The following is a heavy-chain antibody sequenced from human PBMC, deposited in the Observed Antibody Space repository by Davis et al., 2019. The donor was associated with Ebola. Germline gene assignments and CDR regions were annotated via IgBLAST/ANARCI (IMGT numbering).Heavy chain of an antibody. CDR1: GYTFTSYA. CDR3: ARDIVVTAPDY. J-gene: IGHJ4*02. D-gene: IGHD2-21*02. Sequence: ASVKVSCKASGYTFTSYAMNWVRQAPGQRLEWMGWINAGNGHTKYSQKFQGRVTITRDASASTAYMDLSSLRSDDTAVYYCARDIVVTAPDYWGQGTLVTVSS. V-gene: IGHV1-3*01. CDR2: INAGNGHT.